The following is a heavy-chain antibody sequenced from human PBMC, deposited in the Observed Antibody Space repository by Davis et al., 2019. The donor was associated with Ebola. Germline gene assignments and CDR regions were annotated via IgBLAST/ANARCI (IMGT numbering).Heavy chain of an antibody. D-gene: IGHD6-6*01. CDR2: IKQDGSEK. CDR1: GFTFSSYW. V-gene: IGHV3-7*01. CDR3: ARLLAARRTYDY. Sequence: GESLKISCAASGFTFSSYWMSWVRQAPGKGLEWVANIKQDGSEKYYVDSVKGRFTISRDNAKNSLYLQMNSLRAEDTAVYYCARLLAARRTYDYWGQGTLVTVSS. J-gene: IGHJ4*02.